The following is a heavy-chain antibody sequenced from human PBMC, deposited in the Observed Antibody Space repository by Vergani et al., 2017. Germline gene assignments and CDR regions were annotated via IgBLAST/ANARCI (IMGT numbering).Heavy chain of an antibody. Sequence: QVQLQESGPGLVKPSQTLSLTCTVSGGSISSGDYYWSWIRQPPGKGLEWIGYIYYSGSTYYNPSLKSRVTISVDTSKNQLSLKLTSVTAADTALYYCARHVGYGDSDYPGDWFDPWGPGTLVTVSS. D-gene: IGHD4-17*01. CDR2: IYYSGST. CDR3: ARHVGYGDSDYPGDWFDP. CDR1: GGSISSGDYY. V-gene: IGHV4-30-4*08. J-gene: IGHJ5*02.